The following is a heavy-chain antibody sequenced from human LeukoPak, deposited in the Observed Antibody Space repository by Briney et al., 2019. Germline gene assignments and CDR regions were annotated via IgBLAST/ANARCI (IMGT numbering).Heavy chain of an antibody. CDR1: GFTFSSYW. V-gene: IGHV3-7*01. CDR3: ARDYRRDFWSGYYFDY. D-gene: IGHD3-3*01. J-gene: IGHJ4*02. Sequence: GGSLRLSCAASGFTFSSYWMSWVRQAPGKGLEWVANIKQDGSEKYYVDSVKGRFTISRDNAKNSLYLQMNSLRAEDTAVYYCARDYRRDFWSGYYFDYWGQGTPVTVSS. CDR2: IKQDGSEK.